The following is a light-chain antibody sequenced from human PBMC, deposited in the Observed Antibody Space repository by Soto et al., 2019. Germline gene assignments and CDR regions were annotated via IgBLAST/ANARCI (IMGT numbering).Light chain of an antibody. CDR2: EGS. V-gene: IGLV2-23*01. J-gene: IGLJ1*01. CDR3: FSYAGSSTYV. Sequence: QSALTQPASVSGSPGQSITISCTGTNSDVGSYNLVSWYQQHPGKAPKLMIYEGSKRPSGVSNRFSGSKSGNTASLTISGLQAEDEADYYCFSYAGSSTYVFGTGTKVT. CDR1: NSDVGSYNL.